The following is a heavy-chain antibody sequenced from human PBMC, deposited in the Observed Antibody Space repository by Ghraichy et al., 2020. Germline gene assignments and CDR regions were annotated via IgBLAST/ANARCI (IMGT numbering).Heavy chain of an antibody. Sequence: ASVKVSCKTSGYNFTSYAMNWVRQAPGQGLEWMGRINTNTGNTTYAQGFTGRFVFSLDTFVSMAYLQICSLKAEDTAVYYCARDGLQLYDIYYYYGMDVWGQGTTVTGSS. V-gene: IGHV7-4-1*01. CDR1: GYNFTSYA. CDR2: INTNTGNT. D-gene: IGHD2-2*02. CDR3: ARDGLQLYDIYYYYGMDV. J-gene: IGHJ6*02.